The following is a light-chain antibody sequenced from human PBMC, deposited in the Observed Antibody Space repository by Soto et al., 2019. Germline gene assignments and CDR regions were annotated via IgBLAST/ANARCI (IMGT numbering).Light chain of an antibody. J-gene: IGKJ4*01. Sequence: DIQMTQSPSSLSASVGDRVTITCRASQSISSYLNWYQQKPGKAPKLLIYAASSLQSGVPSRFSGSGSGTDFTLTISSPRPEDFATYYCQQSYSTLLTFGGGTKVDIK. CDR1: QSISSY. CDR2: AAS. V-gene: IGKV1-39*01. CDR3: QQSYSTLLT.